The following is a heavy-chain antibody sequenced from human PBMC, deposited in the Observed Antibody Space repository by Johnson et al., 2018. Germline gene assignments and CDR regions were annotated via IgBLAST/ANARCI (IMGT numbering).Heavy chain of an antibody. V-gene: IGHV3-9*01. CDR3: ARDVSSGWDAEYFQH. CDR1: GFTFDDYA. J-gene: IGHJ1*01. CDR2: ISWNSGSI. Sequence: EVQLLESGGGLVQPGGSLRLSCAASGFTFDDYAMHWVRQAPGKGLEWVSGISWNSGSIGYADSVKGRFTISRDNAKNSLHLQMNSLRAEDTAVYYCARDVSSGWDAEYFQHWGQGTLVTVSS. D-gene: IGHD6-19*01.